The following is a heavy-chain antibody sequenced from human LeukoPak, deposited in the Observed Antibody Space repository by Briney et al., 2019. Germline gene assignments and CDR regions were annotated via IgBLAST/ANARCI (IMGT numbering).Heavy chain of an antibody. J-gene: IGHJ6*02. CDR2: ISGSGGST. Sequence: GGSLRLSCAASGFTFSSYAMSWVRQAPGKGLEWVSAISGSGGSTYYADSVKGRFTISRDNSKDTLYLQMNSLRAEDTAVYYCAKDLEGWWKYGMDVWGQGTTVTVPS. V-gene: IGHV3-23*01. D-gene: IGHD2-15*01. CDR3: AKDLEGWWKYGMDV. CDR1: GFTFSSYA.